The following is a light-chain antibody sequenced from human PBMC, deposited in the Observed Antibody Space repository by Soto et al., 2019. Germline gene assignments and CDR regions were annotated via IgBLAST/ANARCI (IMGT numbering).Light chain of an antibody. V-gene: IGKV3-20*01. J-gene: IGKJ1*01. CDR2: DVS. Sequence: EIVLTQSPGTLSLSPGERATLSCRSSHSVSSNYLAWYQQTPGQAPRLLIDDVSSRATGIPDRFSGSGSGTDFTLTISILEPVDFAVYYCQQYGISPTFGQGTKVEIK. CDR3: QQYGISPT. CDR1: HSVSSNY.